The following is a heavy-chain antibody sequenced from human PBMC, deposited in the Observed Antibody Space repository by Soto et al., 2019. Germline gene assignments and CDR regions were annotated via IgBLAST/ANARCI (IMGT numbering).Heavy chain of an antibody. CDR1: GYTFTSYD. J-gene: IGHJ4*02. V-gene: IGHV1-8*01. CDR3: ASTSSGWYAPLDY. CDR2: MNPNSGNT. Sequence: EASVKVSCKASGYTFTSYDINWVRQATGQGLEWMGWMNPNSGNTGYTQKFQGRVTMTRNTSISTAYMELSSLRSEDTAVYYCASTSSGWYAPLDYWGQGTLVTVSS. D-gene: IGHD6-19*01.